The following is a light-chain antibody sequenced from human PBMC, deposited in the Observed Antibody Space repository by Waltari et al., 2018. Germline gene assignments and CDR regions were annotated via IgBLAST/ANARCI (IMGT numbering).Light chain of an antibody. CDR1: GSNIGRTY. CDR3: GAWDDAQSAVL. V-gene: IGLV1-51*01. CDR2: DNN. J-gene: IGLJ2*01. Sequence: QSVLTQPPSVSATPGQKVTISCSGSGSNIGRTYVCWYQQFPGTAPKLLIYDNNKRPSGIPDRFSGSKSGTSATLGITGLQTGDEADYYCGAWDDAQSAVLFGGGTKLTVL.